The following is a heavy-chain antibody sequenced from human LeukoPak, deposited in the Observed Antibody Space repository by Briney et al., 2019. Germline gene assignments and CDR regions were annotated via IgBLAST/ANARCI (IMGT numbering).Heavy chain of an antibody. J-gene: IGHJ4*02. CDR3: ARKGGSGSPYDY. CDR1: GGSFSGYY. V-gene: IGHV4-34*01. Sequence: SETLSLTCAAYGGSFSGYYWSWIRQPPGKGLEWIGEINHSGSTNYNPSLKSRVTISVDTSKNQFSLKLSSVTAADTAVYYCARKGGSGSPYDYWGQGTLVTVSS. CDR2: INHSGST. D-gene: IGHD3-10*01.